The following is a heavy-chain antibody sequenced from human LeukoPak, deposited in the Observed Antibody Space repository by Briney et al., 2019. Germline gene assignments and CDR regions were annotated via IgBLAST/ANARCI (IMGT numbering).Heavy chain of an antibody. D-gene: IGHD6-13*01. J-gene: IGHJ4*02. Sequence: PGGSLRLSCAASGFTFTDHYMSWVRQAPGKGLEWVSYISSSGDITYYADSVKGRFTVSRDNAKNSLYLQMNSLRAEDTAVYYCARDLPGSSWYDPCFDYWGQGTLVTVSS. CDR1: GFTFTDHY. CDR3: ARDLPGSSWYDPCFDY. V-gene: IGHV3-11*04. CDR2: ISSSGDIT.